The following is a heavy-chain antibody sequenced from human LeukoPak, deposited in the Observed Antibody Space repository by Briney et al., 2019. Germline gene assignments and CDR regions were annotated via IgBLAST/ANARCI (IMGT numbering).Heavy chain of an antibody. CDR3: AKEAYCSSTSCYYGPPDY. J-gene: IGHJ4*02. CDR1: GGSISSYY. V-gene: IGHV3-23*01. Sequence: ETLSLTCTVSGGSISSYYWSWVRQAPGKGLEWVSAISGSGGSTYYADSVKGRFTISRDNSKNTLYLQMNSLRAEDTAVYYCAKEAYCSSTSCYYGPPDYWGQGTLVTVSS. D-gene: IGHD2-2*01. CDR2: ISGSGGST.